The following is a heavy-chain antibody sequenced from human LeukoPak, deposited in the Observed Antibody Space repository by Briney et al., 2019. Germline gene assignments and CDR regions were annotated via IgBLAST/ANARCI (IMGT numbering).Heavy chain of an antibody. CDR2: IYYSGST. Sequence: PSETLSLTCTVSGGSISSYYWSWIRQPPGKGLEWIGYIYYSGSTNYNPSLKSRVTISVDTSKNQFSLKLSSVTAADTAVYYCARVHLNNWNYVWFDPWGQGTLVTASS. CDR3: ARVHLNNWNYVWFDP. CDR1: GGSISSYY. V-gene: IGHV4-59*01. J-gene: IGHJ5*02. D-gene: IGHD1-7*01.